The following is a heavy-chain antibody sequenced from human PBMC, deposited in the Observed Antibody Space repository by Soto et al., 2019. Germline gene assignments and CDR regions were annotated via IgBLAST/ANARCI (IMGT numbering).Heavy chain of an antibody. CDR3: AKNQGVELVPLATVDWFDP. V-gene: IGHV3-23*01. Sequence: GGSLRLSCAASGFIFENFDMSWVRQAPGKGLEWTSSISGSGFKKYYADSVKGRFTISRDNSKSTVYLELNNLSAEDTAVYHCAKNQGVELVPLATVDWFDPWGQGSVVTVSS. CDR2: ISGSGFKK. CDR1: GFIFENFD. J-gene: IGHJ5*02. D-gene: IGHD1-26*01.